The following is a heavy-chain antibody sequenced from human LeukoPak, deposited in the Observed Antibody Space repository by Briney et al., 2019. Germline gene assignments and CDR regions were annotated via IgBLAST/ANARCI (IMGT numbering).Heavy chain of an antibody. CDR3: ARDHGSTHPFDY. D-gene: IGHD2/OR15-2a*01. V-gene: IGHV1-69*01. CDR1: GGTFSSYA. Sequence: GSSVKVSCKASGGTFSSYAISWVRQAPGQGLEWMGGIIPIFGTANYAQKFQGRVTITADESTSTAHMELSSLRSEDTAVYYCARDHGSTHPFDYWGQGTLVTVSS. J-gene: IGHJ4*02. CDR2: IIPIFGTA.